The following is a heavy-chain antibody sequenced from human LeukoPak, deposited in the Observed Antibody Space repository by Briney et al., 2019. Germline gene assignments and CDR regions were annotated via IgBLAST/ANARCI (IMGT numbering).Heavy chain of an antibody. CDR3: ARAGGIRTAALDLDY. V-gene: IGHV4-59*01. D-gene: IGHD6-25*01. Sequence: SETLSLTCTISGDSINSYHWSWLRQPPGSKLEWIGYFYYSGVTNYNPSLKRRVTISSDTSKNQFSLKLTSLTAADTAVYYCARAGGIRTAALDLDYWGQGTLVTVSS. J-gene: IGHJ4*02. CDR1: GDSINSYH. CDR2: FYYSGVT.